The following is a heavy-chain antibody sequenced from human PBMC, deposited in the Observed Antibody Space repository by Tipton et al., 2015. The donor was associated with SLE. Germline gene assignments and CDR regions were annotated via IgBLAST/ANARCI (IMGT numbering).Heavy chain of an antibody. D-gene: IGHD3-3*01. Sequence: TLSLTCTVSGYSISSDYYWGWIRQPPGKGLEWIGSIYHSGSTHYNPSLKSRVTISVDTSKNQFSLKLNSVTAADTAMYFCARSPGRLRSMVYWGQGTLVTVSS. J-gene: IGHJ4*02. CDR3: ARSPGRLRSMVY. CDR1: GYSISSDYY. CDR2: IYHSGST. V-gene: IGHV4-38-2*02.